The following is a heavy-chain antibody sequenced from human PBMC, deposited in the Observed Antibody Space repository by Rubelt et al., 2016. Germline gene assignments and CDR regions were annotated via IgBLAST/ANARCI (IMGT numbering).Heavy chain of an antibody. CDR2: IYYSGST. CDR3: ARRSDTAMVN. J-gene: IGHJ4*02. D-gene: IGHD5-18*01. V-gene: IGHV4-39*02. CDR1: GGSISSSSYY. Sequence: QLQLQESGPGLVKPSGTLSLTCTVSGGSISSSSYYWGWIRQPPGKGLEWIGTIYYSGSTFYNPSLTSRVTISVDTSKNHFSLKLSSVTAADTAVYYCARRSDTAMVNWGQGTLVTVSS.